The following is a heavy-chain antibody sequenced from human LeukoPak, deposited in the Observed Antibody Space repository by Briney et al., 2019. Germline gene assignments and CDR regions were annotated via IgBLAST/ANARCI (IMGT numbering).Heavy chain of an antibody. D-gene: IGHD6-13*01. CDR2: INPDSGGT. V-gene: IGHV1-2*02. CDR1: GYTFTGYY. Sequence: ASVKVSCKASGYTFTGYYMHWVRQAPGQGLEWMGWINPDSGGTNYAQKFQGRVTMTRDTSISTAYMELSRLRSDDTAVYYCAREHSSSWDQFDYWGQGTLVTVSS. CDR3: AREHSSSWDQFDY. J-gene: IGHJ4*02.